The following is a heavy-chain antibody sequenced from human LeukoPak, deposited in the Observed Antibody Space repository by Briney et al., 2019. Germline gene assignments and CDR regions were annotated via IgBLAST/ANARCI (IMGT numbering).Heavy chain of an antibody. Sequence: SETLSLTCTVSGRSISGSRYYWGWIRQPPGKGLEWIGNIYYSGTTYYNPSLKSRVTISLDTSKNHFSLKLSSVTAADTAVYYCARIVGVVVITGADAFDIWGQGTMVTVSS. V-gene: IGHV4-39*01. CDR1: GRSISGSRYY. J-gene: IGHJ3*02. CDR2: IYYSGTT. D-gene: IGHD3-22*01. CDR3: ARIVGVVVITGADAFDI.